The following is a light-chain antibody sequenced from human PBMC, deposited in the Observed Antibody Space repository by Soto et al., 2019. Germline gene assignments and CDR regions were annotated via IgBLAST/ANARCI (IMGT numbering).Light chain of an antibody. V-gene: IGLV1-47*01. Sequence: QSVLTQPPSASGTPGQRVTISCSGSSSNIGSNYVYWYHQLPGTAPKLLIYRNNQRPSGVADRFSGYKSGTSASLAISGLRSEDEADYYCAAWDDSLSGVVFGGGTKLTVL. CDR1: SSNIGSNY. CDR2: RNN. CDR3: AAWDDSLSGVV. J-gene: IGLJ2*01.